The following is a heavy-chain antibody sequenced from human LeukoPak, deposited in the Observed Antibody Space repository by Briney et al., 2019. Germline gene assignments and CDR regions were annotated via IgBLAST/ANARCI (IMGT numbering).Heavy chain of an antibody. D-gene: IGHD3-22*01. V-gene: IGHV3-23*01. CDR2: ISGSGGST. Sequence: PGGSLRLSCAASGFTFSSYAMSWVRQAPGKGLEWVSAISGSGGSTYYADSVKGRFTISRDNSKNTLYLQMNSLRAEDTAVYYCARDATYYYDSSGYYPYYYYYYYYMDVWGKGTTVTVSS. CDR3: ARDATYYYDSSGYYPYYYYYYYYMDV. J-gene: IGHJ6*03. CDR1: GFTFSSYA.